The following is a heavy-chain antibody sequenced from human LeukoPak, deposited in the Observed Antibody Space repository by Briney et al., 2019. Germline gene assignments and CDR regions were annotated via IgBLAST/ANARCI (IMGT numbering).Heavy chain of an antibody. CDR1: GYSSTSYW. J-gene: IGHJ5*02. Sequence: GESLKISCKGSGYSSTSYWIGWVRLMPGKSLEWMAIIYPGDSDTRYSPSFQGQVTISGDKSISTAYLQWSSLKASDPGMCYCSRVAMVREDLRWFDPWGQGTLVTVSS. CDR2: IYPGDSDT. D-gene: IGHD3-10*01. V-gene: IGHV5-51*01. CDR3: SRVAMVREDLRWFDP.